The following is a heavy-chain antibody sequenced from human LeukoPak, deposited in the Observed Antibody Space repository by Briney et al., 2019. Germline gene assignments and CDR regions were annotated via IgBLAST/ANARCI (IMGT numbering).Heavy chain of an antibody. Sequence: PGGSLRLSCAASGFTFSDFWMYWVRQAPGKGLVWISNINEYGTTAYADSVKGRFTISRDNSKNTLFLHMSSLRADDTAVYYCAKDRVSGGKAEWHWGQGTLVTVSS. CDR3: AKDRVSGGKAEWH. J-gene: IGHJ1*01. D-gene: IGHD4-23*01. V-gene: IGHV3-74*01. CDR2: INEYGTT. CDR1: GFTFSDFW.